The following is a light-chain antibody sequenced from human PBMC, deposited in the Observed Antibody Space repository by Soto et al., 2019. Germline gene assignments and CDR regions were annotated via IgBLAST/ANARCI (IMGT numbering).Light chain of an antibody. Sequence: EIVMTQSPATLSVSPGESATLSCKASQTIGTDLAWYQQKPGQAPRLLIYGASTRATGVPARFSGGVSGTEYTLTISSLQSEDFAIYHCQQYDNLPPWTFGQGTKVEIK. CDR3: QQYDNLPPWT. V-gene: IGKV3-15*01. J-gene: IGKJ1*01. CDR2: GAS. CDR1: QTIGTD.